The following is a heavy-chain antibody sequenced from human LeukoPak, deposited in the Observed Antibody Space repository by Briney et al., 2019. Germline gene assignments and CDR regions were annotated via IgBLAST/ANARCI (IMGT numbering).Heavy chain of an antibody. CDR2: MNPKSGNT. CDR3: AKATTTIAAVPHNP. D-gene: IGHD6-13*01. Sequence: ASVKVSCKASGYTFTTYDVNWVRQAPGQGLEWMGWMNPKSGNTGYAPKFQGRVTMTRNTSIDTAFMELKSLSFEDTAVYYCAKATTTIAAVPHNPWGQGTLVTVSS. CDR1: GYTFTTYD. J-gene: IGHJ5*02. V-gene: IGHV1-8*01.